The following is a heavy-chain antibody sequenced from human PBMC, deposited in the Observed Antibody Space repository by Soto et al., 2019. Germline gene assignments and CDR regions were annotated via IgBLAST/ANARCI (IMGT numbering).Heavy chain of an antibody. CDR2: INPSGGST. CDR1: GYTFTSYY. V-gene: IGHV1-46*01. Sequence: ASVKVSCKASGYTFTSYYMHWVRHAPGQGLEWMGIINPSGGSTSYAQKFQGRVTMTRDTSTSTVYMELSSLRSEDTAVYYCARGSSGHPRMDAFAIWGQGTMVTVSS. CDR3: ARGSSGHPRMDAFAI. J-gene: IGHJ3*02. D-gene: IGHD3-22*01.